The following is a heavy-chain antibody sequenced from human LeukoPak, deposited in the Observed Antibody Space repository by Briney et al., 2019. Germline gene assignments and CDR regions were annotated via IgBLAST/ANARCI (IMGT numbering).Heavy chain of an antibody. CDR2: IYYSGST. D-gene: IGHD6-13*01. V-gene: IGHV4-30-4*01. CDR1: GGSISSGDYY. Sequence: SETLSLTCTVSGGSISSGDYYWSWIRQPPGKGLEWIGYIYYSGSTNYNPSLKSRVTISVDTSKNQFSLKLSSVTAADTAVYYCASTRYSSSWYPFDYWGQGTLVTVSS. J-gene: IGHJ4*02. CDR3: ASTRYSSSWYPFDY.